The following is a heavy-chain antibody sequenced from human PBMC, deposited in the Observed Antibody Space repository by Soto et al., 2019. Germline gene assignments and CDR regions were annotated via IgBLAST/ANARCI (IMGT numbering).Heavy chain of an antibody. CDR1: GGSIRSSTYY. CDR3: AREGNLGRWIQPLDS. CDR2: IYYSGST. J-gene: IGHJ4*02. D-gene: IGHD5-18*01. V-gene: IGHV4-39*07. Sequence: PSETLSLTCTVSGGSIRSSTYYWGWIRQPPGKGLEWIGSIYYSGSTHYSPSLKSRVTMSVDTSKNHFSLKLISVTTADTAVYFCAREGNLGRWIQPLDSWGQGTLVTVSS.